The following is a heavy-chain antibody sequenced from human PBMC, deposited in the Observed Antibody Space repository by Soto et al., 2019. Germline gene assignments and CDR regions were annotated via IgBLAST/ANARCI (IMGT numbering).Heavy chain of an antibody. CDR2: ISGTDGRT. V-gene: IGHV3-23*01. CDR1: GLGVRGYA. D-gene: IGHD1-1*01. Sequence: DVQLLESGGGWLQPGGPLRLSGAPSGLGVRGYAMRWFRQAPGKGLEWVSTISGTDGRTYYADSGKGRFSISRDTSKNTLYLQMNSLRADGTDVYYCAKWRYRDYWGQGTRVTFSS. J-gene: IGHJ4*02. CDR3: AKWRYRDY.